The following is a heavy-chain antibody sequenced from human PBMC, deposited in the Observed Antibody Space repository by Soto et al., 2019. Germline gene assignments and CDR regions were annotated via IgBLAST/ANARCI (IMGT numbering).Heavy chain of an antibody. V-gene: IGHV4-34*01. J-gene: IGHJ4*02. Sequence: SETLSLTCAVYGGSFSGYYWSWIRQPPGKGLEWIGEINHSGSTNYNPSLKSRVTISVDKSKNQFSLKLSSVTAADTAVYYCARRYGPGFDYWGQGTLVTVSS. D-gene: IGHD4-17*01. CDR3: ARRYGPGFDY. CDR1: GGSFSGYY. CDR2: INHSGST.